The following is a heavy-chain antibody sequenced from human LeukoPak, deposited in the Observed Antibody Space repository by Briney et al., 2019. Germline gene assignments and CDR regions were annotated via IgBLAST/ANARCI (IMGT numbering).Heavy chain of an antibody. CDR1: GYRFTSYW. CDR2: IYPGDSDT. D-gene: IGHD3-3*01. V-gene: IGHV5-51*01. CDR3: AAMNHDFWSGYYPREAFDI. J-gene: IGHJ3*02. Sequence: GESLKISCKGSGYRFTSYWIGWVRQMPGKGLGWMGIIYPGDSDTRYSPSFQGQVTISADKSISTAYLQWSSLKASDTAMYYCAAMNHDFWSGYYPREAFDIWGQGTMVTVSS.